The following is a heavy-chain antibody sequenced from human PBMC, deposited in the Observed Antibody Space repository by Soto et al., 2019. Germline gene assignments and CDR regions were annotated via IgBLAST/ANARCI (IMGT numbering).Heavy chain of an antibody. CDR2: INHSGST. D-gene: IGHD3-3*01. CDR1: GGSFSGYY. Sequence: PSETLSLTCAVYGGSFSGYYWSWIRRPPGKGLEWIGEINHSGSTNYNPSLKSRVTISVDTSKNQFSLKLSSVTAADTAVYYCARGFITIFGVAPFDIWGQGTMVTVSS. J-gene: IGHJ3*02. CDR3: ARGFITIFGVAPFDI. V-gene: IGHV4-34*01.